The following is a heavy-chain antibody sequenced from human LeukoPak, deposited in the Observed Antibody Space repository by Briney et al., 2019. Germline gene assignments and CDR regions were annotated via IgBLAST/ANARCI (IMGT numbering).Heavy chain of an antibody. CDR3: VRIVGAFGGGPDNWFDP. J-gene: IGHJ5*02. Sequence: ASVKVSCKASGYTFTSYGISWVRQAPGQGLEWMGWISAYNGNTNYAQKLQGRVTMTTDTSTSTAYMELRSLRSDDTAVYYCVRIVGAFGGGPDNWFDPWGQGTLVTVSS. D-gene: IGHD1-26*01. CDR2: ISAYNGNT. V-gene: IGHV1-18*01. CDR1: GYTFTSYG.